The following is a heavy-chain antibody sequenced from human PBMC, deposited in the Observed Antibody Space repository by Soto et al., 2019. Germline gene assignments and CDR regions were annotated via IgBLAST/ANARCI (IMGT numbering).Heavy chain of an antibody. J-gene: IGHJ4*02. V-gene: IGHV3-23*01. CDR2: ISNSFSDGNT. CDR1: GFTFSNFA. CDR3: AKVFSPEGGNYFDH. Sequence: VGSLIISCAASGFTFSNFAMNWVRQAPGKGLEWVSAISNSFSDGNTHYADSVKGRFTISRDNDKNTVFLEIDSLRAEDTAVYYCAKVFSPEGGNYFDHWGPGTLVTVSS.